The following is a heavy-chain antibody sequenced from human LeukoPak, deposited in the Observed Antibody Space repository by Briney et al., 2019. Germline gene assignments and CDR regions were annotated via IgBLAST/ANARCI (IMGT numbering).Heavy chain of an antibody. CDR1: RYTFTSYD. D-gene: IGHD3-10*01. V-gene: IGHV1-69*05. Sequence: GASVKVSCKASRYTFTSYDISWVRQAPGQGLEWMGGIIPIFGTANYAQKFQGRVTITTDESTSTAYMELSSLRSEDTAVYYCARGRNADKLWFGGLNVVGYFDYWGQGTLVTVSS. CDR2: IIPIFGTA. CDR3: ARGRNADKLWFGGLNVVGYFDY. J-gene: IGHJ4*03.